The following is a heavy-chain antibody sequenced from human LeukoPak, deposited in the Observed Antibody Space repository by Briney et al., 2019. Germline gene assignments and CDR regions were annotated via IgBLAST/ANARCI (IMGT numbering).Heavy chain of an antibody. CDR2: INPSGSST. CDR1: GYTFTSYY. V-gene: IGHV1-46*01. Sequence: GASVKVSCKASGYTFTSYYMHWVRQAPGQGLEWMGIINPSGSSTTYAQKFQGRVTMTRDTSTSTVYMELSSLRSEDTAVYYCAREVADALDIWGQGTVVTISS. D-gene: IGHD2-15*01. J-gene: IGHJ3*02. CDR3: AREVADALDI.